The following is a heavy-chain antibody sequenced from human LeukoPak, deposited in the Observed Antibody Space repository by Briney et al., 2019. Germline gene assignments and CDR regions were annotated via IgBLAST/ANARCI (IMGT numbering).Heavy chain of an antibody. CDR3: ARDSYGGNWSLGY. CDR2: VNPNNGGT. J-gene: IGHJ4*02. Sequence: GASVKVSCKASGYTFSGYYIHWVRQAPEQGLEWMGWVNPNNGGTNYAQMFQGRVTMTRDTSISTAYMELSRLTSDDTAVYYCARDSYGGNWSLGYWGQGTLVTVSS. CDR1: GYTFSGYY. V-gene: IGHV1-2*02. D-gene: IGHD4-23*01.